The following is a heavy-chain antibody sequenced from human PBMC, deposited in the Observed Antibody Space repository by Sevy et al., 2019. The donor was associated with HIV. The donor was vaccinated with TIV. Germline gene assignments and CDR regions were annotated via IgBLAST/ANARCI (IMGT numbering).Heavy chain of an antibody. CDR1: GFTFSNAW. CDR3: ATAPGYYDSAPFDY. Sequence: GGSLRLSCAVSGFTFSNAWMNWVRQAPGTGLQWIGLIKSKIDGETTDYVAPVKGRFTISRDDSTNTLYLQMNSLKTEDTGVYYCATAPGYYDSAPFDYWGPGTLVTVSS. J-gene: IGHJ4*02. V-gene: IGHV3-15*01. D-gene: IGHD3-22*01. CDR2: IKSKIDGETT.